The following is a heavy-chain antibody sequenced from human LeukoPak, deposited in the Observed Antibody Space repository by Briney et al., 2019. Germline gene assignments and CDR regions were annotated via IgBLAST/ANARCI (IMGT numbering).Heavy chain of an antibody. CDR1: GFTFSSYG. D-gene: IGHD3-10*01. Sequence: GGSLRLSCAASGFTFSSYGMSWVRQAPGKGLEWVSAISGSGGSTYYADSVKGRFTISRDNAKNSVYLQMHSLGAEDTAVYYCAREHIRSGSYELDYWGQGTLVTVSS. CDR2: ISGSGGST. CDR3: AREHIRSGSYELDY. V-gene: IGHV3-23*01. J-gene: IGHJ4*02.